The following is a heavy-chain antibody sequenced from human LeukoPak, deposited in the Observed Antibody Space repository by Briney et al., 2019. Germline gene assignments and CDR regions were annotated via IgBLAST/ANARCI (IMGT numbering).Heavy chain of an antibody. CDR1: GGTFNTSP. CDR3: ARAVFRREQWLVRSEWYHYYMDV. J-gene: IGHJ6*03. Sequence: SVKVSCKASGGTFNTSPLSWLRQAPGQGPEWMGGIIPIFGTANYAQKFQGRVTITADESTSTAYMELSSLRSEDTTVYYCARAVFRREQWLVRSEWYHYYMDVWGKGTTVTISS. CDR2: IIPIFGTA. D-gene: IGHD6-19*01. V-gene: IGHV1-69*13.